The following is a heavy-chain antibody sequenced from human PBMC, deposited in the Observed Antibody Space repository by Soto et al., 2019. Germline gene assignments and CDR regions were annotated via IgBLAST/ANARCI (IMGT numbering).Heavy chain of an antibody. J-gene: IGHJ4*02. CDR2: IYYSGST. Sequence: PSETLSLTCTVSGGSISSYYWSWIRQPPGKGLEWIGYIYYSGSTNYNPSLKSRVTISVDTSKNQFSLKLSSVTAADTAVYYCARVDSGYAYFDYWGQGTLVNVSS. CDR3: ARVDSGYAYFDY. V-gene: IGHV4-59*01. CDR1: GGSISSYY. D-gene: IGHD3-22*01.